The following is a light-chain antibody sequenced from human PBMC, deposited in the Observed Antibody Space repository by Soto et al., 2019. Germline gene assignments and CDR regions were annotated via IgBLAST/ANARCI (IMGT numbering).Light chain of an antibody. CDR3: SSYTTGSTIYV. CDR2: EVS. J-gene: IGLJ1*01. CDR1: SNDIGAYKY. V-gene: IGLV2-14*01. Sequence: QSALTQPASVSGSPGQSITISCTGSSNDIGAYKYVSWYQQYPGKAPKLIIFEVSNRPSGVSNRFSGSKSGNTASLTIAGLQAEDAADYHCSSYTTGSTIYVFGAGTKVTV.